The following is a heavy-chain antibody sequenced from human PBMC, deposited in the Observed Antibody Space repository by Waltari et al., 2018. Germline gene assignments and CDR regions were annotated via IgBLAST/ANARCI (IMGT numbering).Heavy chain of an antibody. CDR3: AKDKTESGATCFDY. J-gene: IGHJ4*02. V-gene: IGHV3-23*01. Sequence: EVQLLESGGGLVQPGGSLRLSCAGAGFTVSSYAMSWVRPAPGKGLEWVSAISGSGGSTYYADSVKGRFTISRDNSKNTLYLQMNSLRAEDTAVYYCAKDKTESGATCFDYWGQGTLVTVSS. CDR1: GFTVSSYA. CDR2: ISGSGGST. D-gene: IGHD1-26*01.